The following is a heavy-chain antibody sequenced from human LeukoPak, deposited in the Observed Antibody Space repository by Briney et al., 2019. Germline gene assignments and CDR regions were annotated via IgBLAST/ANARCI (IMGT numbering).Heavy chain of an antibody. Sequence: SETLSLTCAVSGGSISSYYWSWIRQPPGKGLEWIGYIYYSGSTNYNPSIKSRVTISAETSKNQCSLKLSSVNAADTAVYYCARSHYGDYGDYWGQGTLVTVSS. D-gene: IGHD4-17*01. J-gene: IGHJ4*02. CDR1: GGSISSYY. CDR2: IYYSGST. V-gene: IGHV4-59*01. CDR3: ARSHYGDYGDY.